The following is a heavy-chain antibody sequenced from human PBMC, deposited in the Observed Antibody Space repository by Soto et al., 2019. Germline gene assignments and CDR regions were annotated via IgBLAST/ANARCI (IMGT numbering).Heavy chain of an antibody. D-gene: IGHD5-18*01. J-gene: IGHJ5*02. CDR1: GFNFNDYQ. CDR3: VRDQFDNFGYPWFDR. CDR2: ISPGLSFI. V-gene: IGHV3-21*01. Sequence: EVQLVESGGGLVKPGGSLRLSCAASGFNFNDYQIHWVRQAPGEGLEWVSGISPGLSFIYYADSVRGRFTISRDNSNKSVFLQLNSLRVDDTATYYGVRDQFDNFGYPWFDRWGQGTLVTVSS.